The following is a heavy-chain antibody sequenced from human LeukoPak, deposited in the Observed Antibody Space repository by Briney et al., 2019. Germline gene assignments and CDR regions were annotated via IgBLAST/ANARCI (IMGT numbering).Heavy chain of an antibody. CDR3: ARDLGYSGYDWGY. D-gene: IGHD5-12*01. CDR2: ISRSSSYI. J-gene: IGHJ4*02. CDR1: GFTFSSYS. V-gene: IGHV3-21*01. Sequence: GGSLRLSCAASGFTFSSYSMNWVRQAPGKGLEWVSSISRSSSYIYYADSVKGRFTISRDNAKNSLYLQMNSLRAEDTAVYFCARDLGYSGYDWGYWGQGTLVTVSS.